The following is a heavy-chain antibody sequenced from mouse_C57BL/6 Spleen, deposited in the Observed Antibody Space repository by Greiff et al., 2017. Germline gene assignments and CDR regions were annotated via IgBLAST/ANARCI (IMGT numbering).Heavy chain of an antibody. V-gene: IGHV1-22*01. CDR3: ARDPIYYYGSRRFSYAMDY. CDR2: INPNNGGT. CDR1: GYTFTDYN. J-gene: IGHJ4*01. D-gene: IGHD1-1*01. Sequence: VQLQQSGPELVKPGASVKMSCKASGYTFTDYNMHWVKQSHGKSLEWIGYINPNNGGTSYNQKFKGKATLTVNKSSSTAYMELRSLTSEDSAVYYCARDPIYYYGSRRFSYAMDYWGQGTSVTVSS.